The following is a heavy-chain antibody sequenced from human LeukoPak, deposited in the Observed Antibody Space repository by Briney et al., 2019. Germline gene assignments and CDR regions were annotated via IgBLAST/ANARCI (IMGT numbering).Heavy chain of an antibody. CDR1: GFTFSDFY. CDR2: ISNSGSII. CDR3: AGLQPHRPLDY. J-gene: IGHJ4*02. V-gene: IGHV3-11*01. D-gene: IGHD1-14*01. Sequence: GSLRLSCAASGFTFSDFYMSWIRQSPGKGLEWISYISNSGSIISYADSVKGRFTISRDHAKNSLFLQMNSLRAEDTAVYYCAGLQPHRPLDYWGQGTLVTVSS.